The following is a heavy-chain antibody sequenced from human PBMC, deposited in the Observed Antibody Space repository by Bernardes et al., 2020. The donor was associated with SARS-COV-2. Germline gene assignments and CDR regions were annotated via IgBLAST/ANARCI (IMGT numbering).Heavy chain of an antibody. D-gene: IGHD2-21*02. CDR1: GFSFSDHY. CDR3: AREGLHGDYDL. J-gene: IGHJ5*02. V-gene: IGHV3-11*01. CDR2: INSRGDST. Sequence: GGSLRLSCAASGFSFSDHYMSWIRQAPGKRLEWVSYINSRGDSTVYGDSVKGRFTASRDNAKDSLFLHMNNLRPEDTAVYYCAREGLHGDYDLWGHGTLVTVSS.